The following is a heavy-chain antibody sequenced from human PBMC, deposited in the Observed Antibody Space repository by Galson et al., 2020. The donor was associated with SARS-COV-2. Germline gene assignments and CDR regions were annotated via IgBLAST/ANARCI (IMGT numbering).Heavy chain of an antibody. V-gene: IGHV3-21*06. CDR2: ISNSYI. CDR3: ARADYSSAVPDYMDV. J-gene: IGHJ6*03. CDR1: GFTFSSYS. Sequence: GESLKISCAGSGFTFSSYSLSWVRQAPGKGLEWVSSISNSYIQYADSVKARFTISRDNVKNSVYLEMNSLRAEDTAIYYCARADYSSAVPDYMDVWGTGTTVTVSS. D-gene: IGHD2-2*01.